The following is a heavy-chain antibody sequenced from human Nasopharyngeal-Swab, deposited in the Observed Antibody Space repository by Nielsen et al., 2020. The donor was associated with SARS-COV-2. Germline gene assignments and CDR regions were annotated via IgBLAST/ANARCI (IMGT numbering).Heavy chain of an antibody. CDR3: ARRGYGSGSSKYNFDY. V-gene: IGHV4-39*01. CDR1: GGSISSSSYY. J-gene: IGHJ4*02. CDR2: IYYSGST. D-gene: IGHD3-10*01. Sequence: SETLSLTCTVSGGSISSSSYYWGWIRQPPGKGLEWIGSIYYSGSTYYNPSLKSRVTISVDTSKNQFSLKLSSVTAADTAVYYCARRGYGSGSSKYNFDYWGQGTLVTVSS.